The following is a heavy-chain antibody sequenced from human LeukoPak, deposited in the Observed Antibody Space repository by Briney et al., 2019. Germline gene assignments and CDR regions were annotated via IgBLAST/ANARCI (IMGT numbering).Heavy chain of an antibody. CDR3: ARDVSPSSGLSDY. Sequence: PGGSLRLSCAASGFTFSRYWMCWVRQAPGKGLEWVANIKEDGSAKFYVDSVKGRFTISRDNAKNSLYLQMNSLRAEDTAVYYCARDVSPSSGLSDYWGQGTLVTVSS. J-gene: IGHJ4*02. CDR1: GFTFSRYW. V-gene: IGHV3-7*01. D-gene: IGHD3-22*01. CDR2: IKEDGSAK.